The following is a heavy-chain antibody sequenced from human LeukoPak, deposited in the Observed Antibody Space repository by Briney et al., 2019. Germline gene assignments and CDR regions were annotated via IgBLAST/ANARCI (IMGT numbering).Heavy chain of an antibody. CDR1: GYTFTSYD. CDR3: ARGGSDFWSGYFEANWFDP. CDR2: MNPNSGNT. V-gene: IGHV1-8*01. J-gene: IGHJ5*02. Sequence: ASVKVSCKASGYTFTSYDINWVRQATGQGLEWMGWMNPNSGNTGYAQKFQGRVTITRNTSISTAYMELSSLRSEDTAVYYCARGGSDFWSGYFEANWFDPWGQGTLVTVSS. D-gene: IGHD3-3*01.